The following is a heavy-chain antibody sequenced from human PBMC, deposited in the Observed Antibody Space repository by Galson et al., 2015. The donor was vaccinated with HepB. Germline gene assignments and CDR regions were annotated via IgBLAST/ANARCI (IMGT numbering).Heavy chain of an antibody. J-gene: IGHJ4*02. CDR3: ARMYSSSWIDY. CDR2: ISSSSTYI. CDR1: GFTFSSYS. D-gene: IGHD6-13*01. Sequence: SLRLSCAASGFTFSSYSMNWVRQAPGKGLECVSSISSSSTYIYYADSLKGRFTISRDNAKNSLYLQMNSLRAEDTAVYYCARMYSSSWIDYWGQGTLVTVSS. V-gene: IGHV3-21*01.